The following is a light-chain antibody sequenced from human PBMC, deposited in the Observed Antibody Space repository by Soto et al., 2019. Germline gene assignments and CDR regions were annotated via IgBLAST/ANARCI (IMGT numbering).Light chain of an antibody. CDR3: QQDNSFPWT. CDR2: GAS. Sequence: DIPMTQSPSSVPASVGDRVTITCRASQDISSWLVWYQQKPGKAPNLLIYGASSLQSGVPSRFSVSGSGTDFTLTISSLQPEDFATYYCQQDNSFPWTFGQGTKVEMK. J-gene: IGKJ1*01. CDR1: QDISSW. V-gene: IGKV1-12*02.